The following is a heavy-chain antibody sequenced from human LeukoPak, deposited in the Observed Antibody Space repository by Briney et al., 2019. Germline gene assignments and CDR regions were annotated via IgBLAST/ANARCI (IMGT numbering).Heavy chain of an antibody. Sequence: GGSLRLSCAASGFTFSSYGMHWVRQAPGKGLERVAVIWYDGSNKYYADSVKGRFTISRDNSKNTLYLQMNSLRAEDTAVYYCAVMGGEHLVLDYWGQGTLVTVSS. V-gene: IGHV3-33*01. CDR1: GFTFSSYG. CDR2: IWYDGSNK. D-gene: IGHD6-6*01. J-gene: IGHJ4*02. CDR3: AVMGGEHLVLDY.